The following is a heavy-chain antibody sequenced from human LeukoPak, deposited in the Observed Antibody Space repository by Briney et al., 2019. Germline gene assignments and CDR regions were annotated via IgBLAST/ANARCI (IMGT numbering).Heavy chain of an antibody. CDR2: ISGSGGST. Sequence: PGGSLRLSCAASGFTFRSYAMSWVRQAPGKGLEWVSAISGSGGSTYYADSVKGRFTISRDNSKNTLYLQMNSLRAEDTAVYYCAKDQYYYDSSGYYQYYFDYWGQGTLVTVSS. CDR3: AKDQYYYDSSGYYQYYFDY. D-gene: IGHD3-22*01. J-gene: IGHJ4*02. CDR1: GFTFRSYA. V-gene: IGHV3-23*01.